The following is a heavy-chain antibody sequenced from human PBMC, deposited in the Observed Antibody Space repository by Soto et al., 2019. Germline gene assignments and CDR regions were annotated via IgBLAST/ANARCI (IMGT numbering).Heavy chain of an antibody. CDR3: ARIILSNNWFDL. V-gene: IGHV4-39*01. Sequence: PSETLSLTRTLSCASISSTISYWALIRQPPGKGLEWIGSIYYSGSTYYNPSLKSRVTISVDTSKNQFSLKLSSVTAADTAVYYCARIILSNNWFDLWGQGTLVTVSS. D-gene: IGHD3-10*01. CDR1: CASISSTISY. J-gene: IGHJ5*02. CDR2: IYYSGST.